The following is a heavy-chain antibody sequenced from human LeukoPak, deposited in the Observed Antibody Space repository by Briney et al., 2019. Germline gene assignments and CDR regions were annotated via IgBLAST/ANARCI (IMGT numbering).Heavy chain of an antibody. CDR3: AKDKAPYYYDSRGYPSPFDY. Sequence: GGSLRLSCAASGFTFSSYSMNWVRQAPGKGLEWVSVISGSAGSTYYAASVKGRFTISRDNSKNTLYLQMNSLRAEDTATYYCAKDKAPYYYDSRGYPSPFDYWGQGTLVTVSS. J-gene: IGHJ4*02. V-gene: IGHV3-23*01. CDR2: ISGSAGST. D-gene: IGHD3-22*01. CDR1: GFTFSSYS.